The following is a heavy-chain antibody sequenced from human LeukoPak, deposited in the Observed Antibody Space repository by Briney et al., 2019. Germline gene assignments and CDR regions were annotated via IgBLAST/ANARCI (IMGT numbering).Heavy chain of an antibody. J-gene: IGHJ4*02. CDR2: MTPSSGSA. Sequence: ASVKVSCKTSGYRFTSYDISWARQATGQGLQWMGRMTPSSGSAEYAQRFQGRVTLTRDTASGTAYLELRSLSADDMAIYYCAREGPLFVLDYWGQGTRVAVSS. D-gene: IGHD6-6*01. CDR1: GYRFTSYD. V-gene: IGHV1-8*01. CDR3: AREGPLFVLDY.